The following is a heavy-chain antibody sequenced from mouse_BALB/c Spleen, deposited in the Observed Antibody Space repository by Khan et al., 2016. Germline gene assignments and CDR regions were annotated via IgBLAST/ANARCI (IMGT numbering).Heavy chain of an antibody. D-gene: IGHD2-1*01. CDR1: GFNIKDTY. J-gene: IGHJ4*01. V-gene: IGHV14-3*02. CDR2: IDPANGNT. Sequence: EVQLKQSGAELVKPGASVKLSCTASGFNIKDTYMHWVKQRPEQGLEWIGRIDPANGNTKYDPKFQGKATITADTSSHTAYLQLSSLTSEDTAVYYCEGGNSMDYWGQGTSVTVSS. CDR3: EGGNSMDY.